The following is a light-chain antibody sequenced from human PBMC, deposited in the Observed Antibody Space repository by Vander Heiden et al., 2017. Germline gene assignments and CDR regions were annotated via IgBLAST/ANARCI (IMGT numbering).Light chain of an antibody. CDR1: QSVSSVY. V-gene: IGKV3-20*01. J-gene: IGKJ1*01. CDR3: QQYGSSPQT. Sequence: DIVLTQSPGTLSLSPGERATLSCRASQSVSSVYLAWYQQKPGQAPRLLIYDASNRATGIPDRFSGSGSGTDFTLTISRLEPEDFAVYYCQQYGSSPQTFGQGTKVEIK. CDR2: DAS.